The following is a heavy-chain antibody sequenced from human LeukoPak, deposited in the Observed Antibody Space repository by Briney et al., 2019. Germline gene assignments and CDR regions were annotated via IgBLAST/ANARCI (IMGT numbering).Heavy chain of an antibody. CDR1: GFTFSNYW. D-gene: IGHD3-10*01. V-gene: IGHV3-74*01. CDR2: VNFDGTTT. J-gene: IGHJ4*02. Sequence: GGSLRLSCAASGFTFSNYWLHWVRQAPGKGLVWVSRVNFDGTTTNYADSVKGRLTISRDNTKTTLYLQMNSLRAEDTAVYYCARSGRGVYYFDYWGQGTLVTVSS. CDR3: ARSGRGVYYFDY.